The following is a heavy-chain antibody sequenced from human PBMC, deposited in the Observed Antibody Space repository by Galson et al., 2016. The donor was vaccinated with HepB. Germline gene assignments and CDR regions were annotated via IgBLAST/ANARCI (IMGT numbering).Heavy chain of an antibody. CDR1: GFTFSTYS. J-gene: IGHJ4*02. V-gene: IGHV3-21*01. Sequence: SLRLSCAASGFTFSTYSMNWVRQAPGKGLEWVSSISGTSTYIYYADSVKGRFTISRDNAKNSLYLQMNSLRAEDTAVYYCARVYDTTGFQYPPYYFDYWGPGTLVTVSS. D-gene: IGHD3-22*01. CDR2: ISGTSTYI. CDR3: ARVYDTTGFQYPPYYFDY.